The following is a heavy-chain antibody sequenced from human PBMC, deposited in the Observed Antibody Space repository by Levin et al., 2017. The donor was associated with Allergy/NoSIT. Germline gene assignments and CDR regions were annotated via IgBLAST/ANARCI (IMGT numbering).Heavy chain of an antibody. J-gene: IGHJ4*02. CDR3: AREQYGSGSSCLDY. D-gene: IGHD3-10*01. V-gene: IGHV3-21*01. CDR2: ISSSSSYI. CDR1: GFTFSSYS. Sequence: GGSLRLSCAASGFTFSSYSMNWVRQAPGKGLEWVSSISSSSSYIYYADSVKGRFTISRDNAKNSLYLQMNSLRAEDTAVYYCAREQYGSGSSCLDYWGQGTLVTVSS.